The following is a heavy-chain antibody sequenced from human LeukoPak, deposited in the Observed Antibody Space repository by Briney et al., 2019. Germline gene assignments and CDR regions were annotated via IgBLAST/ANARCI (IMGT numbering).Heavy chain of an antibody. CDR3: ARGGGLDV. Sequence: GGSLRLSCAASGFTFSSYWMNWARQAPGKGLEWVASINHNGNVNYYVDSVKGRFTISRDNAKNSLYLQRSNLRAEDTAVYFCARGGGLDVWGQGATVTVSS. V-gene: IGHV3-7*03. CDR1: GFTFSSYW. CDR2: INHNGNVN. J-gene: IGHJ6*02. D-gene: IGHD3-16*01.